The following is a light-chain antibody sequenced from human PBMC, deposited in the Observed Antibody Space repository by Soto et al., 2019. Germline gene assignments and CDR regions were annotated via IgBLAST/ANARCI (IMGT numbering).Light chain of an antibody. CDR1: HSINNY. Sequence: QMTQSPSSLSASVGDRVIITCRADHSINNYLNWYQQKPGQVPKLLIYAASTLQSGVPSRFSGSGSGRVFTLTINSLQPEDFATYYCQQSYSTLWTFGRGTRVEI. CDR3: QQSYSTLWT. CDR2: AAS. J-gene: IGKJ1*01. V-gene: IGKV1-39*01.